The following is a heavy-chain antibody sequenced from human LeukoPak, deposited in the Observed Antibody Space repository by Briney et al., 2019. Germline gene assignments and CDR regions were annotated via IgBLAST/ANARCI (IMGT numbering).Heavy chain of an antibody. D-gene: IGHD3-10*01. CDR1: GGSISSYY. V-gene: IGHV4-59*01. Sequence: SETLSLTCTVSGGSISSYYWGWIRQPPGKGLEWIGYIYYSGSTNYNPSLKSRVTISVDTSKNQFSLKLSSVTAADTAVYYCARDTGFGEFFDYWGQGTLVTVSS. J-gene: IGHJ4*02. CDR3: ARDTGFGEFFDY. CDR2: IYYSGST.